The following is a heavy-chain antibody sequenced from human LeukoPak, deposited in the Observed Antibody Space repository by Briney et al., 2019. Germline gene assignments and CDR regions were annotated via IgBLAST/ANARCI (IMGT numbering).Heavy chain of an antibody. V-gene: IGHV3-21*01. J-gene: IGHJ4*02. CDR3: AKTNSGWYNFDY. CDR1: GFTFSSYS. Sequence: GGSLRLSCAASGFTFSSYSMNWVRQAPGKGLEWISSISSSSSYIYYADSVKGRFTISRDNSKNTLYLQMDSLRAEDTAVYYCAKTNSGWYNFDYWGQGTLVTVSS. CDR2: ISSSSSYI. D-gene: IGHD6-19*01.